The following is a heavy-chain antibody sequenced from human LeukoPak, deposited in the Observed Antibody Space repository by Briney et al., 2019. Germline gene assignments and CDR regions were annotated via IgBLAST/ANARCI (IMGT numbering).Heavy chain of an antibody. CDR2: IYYSGST. CDR1: GGSISSDNYY. D-gene: IGHD3-16*01. J-gene: IGHJ4*02. CDR3: ARVELTPYTSSHISVFDY. V-gene: IGHV4-39*07. Sequence: PSETLSLTCTVSGGSISSDNYYWGWIRQPPGKGLEWIGSIYYSGSTYYNPSLKSRVTISVDTSKNQFSLKLTSVTAADTAVYFCARVELTPYTSSHISVFDYWGQGTLVTVSS.